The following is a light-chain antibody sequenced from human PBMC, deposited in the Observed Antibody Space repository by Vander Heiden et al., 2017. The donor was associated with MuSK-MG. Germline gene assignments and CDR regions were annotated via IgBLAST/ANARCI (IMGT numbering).Light chain of an antibody. CDR2: AAS. CDR3: QPTDSTLTWT. Sequence: IHMTQTLSSLSASVGDRVTSTCRASQSISSYLNWYQQKPGKAPKLLSYAASRLQSGDPSRFSGSGYGTDFPLTISSLQPEDFATYYCQPTDSTLTWTCGQGTKVEIK. J-gene: IGKJ1*01. V-gene: IGKV1-39*01. CDR1: QSISSY.